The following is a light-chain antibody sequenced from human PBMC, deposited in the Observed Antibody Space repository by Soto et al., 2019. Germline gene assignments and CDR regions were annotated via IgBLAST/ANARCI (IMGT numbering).Light chain of an antibody. Sequence: DIQMTQSPSSVSASVGDRVTISFRASQDISSWVAWYQQKPGRAPKLLISAASSLHSGVPRRFSGSGSGTDFSLIISSLQPEDFATYFCQQGDSFPFTFGGGTRWIS. CDR2: AAS. V-gene: IGKV1-12*01. CDR3: QQGDSFPFT. J-gene: IGKJ4*01. CDR1: QDISSW.